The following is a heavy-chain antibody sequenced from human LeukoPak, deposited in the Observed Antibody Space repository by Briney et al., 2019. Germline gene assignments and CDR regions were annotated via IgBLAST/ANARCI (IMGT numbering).Heavy chain of an antibody. J-gene: IGHJ4*02. CDR3: AKNIRDGYFDY. D-gene: IGHD5-24*01. V-gene: IGHV4-34*01. CDR2: INHSGST. Sequence: KPSETLSLTCAVYGGSFSGYYWSWIRQPPGKGLEWIGEINHSGSTNYNPSLKSRVTISVDTSKNQFSLKLSSVTAEDTAIYYCAKNIRDGYFDYWGQGTLVTVSS. CDR1: GGSFSGYY.